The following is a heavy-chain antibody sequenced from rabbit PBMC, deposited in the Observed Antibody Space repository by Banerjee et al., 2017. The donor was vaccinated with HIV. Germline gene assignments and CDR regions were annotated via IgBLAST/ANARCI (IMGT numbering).Heavy chain of an antibody. Sequence: QEQLKESGGDLVQPEGSLTLTCTASGFSFSGSYYLCWVRQTPGKGLEWIACINTSSGNAVYANWAKGRFTISKTSSTTMTLQMTSLTAADTATYFCARRGSDWADDLWGQGTLVTVS. CDR3: ARRGSDWADDL. J-gene: IGHJ3*01. D-gene: IGHD4-1*01. CDR2: INTSSGNA. CDR1: GFSFSGSYY. V-gene: IGHV1S45*01.